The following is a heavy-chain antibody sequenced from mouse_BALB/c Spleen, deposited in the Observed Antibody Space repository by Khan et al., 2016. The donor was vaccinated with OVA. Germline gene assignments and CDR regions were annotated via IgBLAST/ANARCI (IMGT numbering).Heavy chain of an antibody. CDR2: MFPGDGST. CDR3: ARGGYGGFAY. Sequence: VQLQESGAELVKPGASVKLSCKASGYTFTSYDINWVRQRPEQGLEWIGWMFPGDGSTKYNENFKGKATLTTDKSSSTAYMQLSRLTSEDSGAYFCARGGYGGFAYWGQVTLVTVSA. D-gene: IGHD2-14*01. CDR1: GYTFTSYD. V-gene: IGHV1-85*01. J-gene: IGHJ3*01.